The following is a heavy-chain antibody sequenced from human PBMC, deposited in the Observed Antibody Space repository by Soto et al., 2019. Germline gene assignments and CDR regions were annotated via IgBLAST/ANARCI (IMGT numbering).Heavy chain of an antibody. D-gene: IGHD4-4*01. CDR3: AKDGSPTGPFVGYFDY. J-gene: IGHJ4*02. V-gene: IGHV3-30*18. Sequence: GGSLRLSCAASGFTFSSYGMHWVRQAPGKGLEWVAVISYDGSNKYYADSVKGRFTISRDNSKNTLYLQMNSLRAEDTAVEYCAKDGSPTGPFVGYFDYWGQGTLVTVSS. CDR1: GFTFSSYG. CDR2: ISYDGSNK.